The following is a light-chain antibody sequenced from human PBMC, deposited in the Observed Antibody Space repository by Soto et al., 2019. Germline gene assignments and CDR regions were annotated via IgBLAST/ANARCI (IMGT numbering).Light chain of an antibody. CDR2: EAI. CDR1: SSDLDGYNS. CDR3: ASYTGNNAWL. Sequence: QSVLTQPASVSGSPGQSITISCTGTSSDLDGYNSVSWYQQHPGKAPKLILFEAINRPSGISNRFSGSKSDTTASLTISGLQTDDEGDYYCASYTGNNAWLFGGGTKLTVL. J-gene: IGLJ2*01. V-gene: IGLV2-14*01.